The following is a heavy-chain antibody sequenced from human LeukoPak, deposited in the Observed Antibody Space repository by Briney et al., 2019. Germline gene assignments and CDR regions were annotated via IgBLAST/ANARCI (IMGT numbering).Heavy chain of an antibody. CDR2: MNPNSGNT. V-gene: IGHV1-8*01. J-gene: IGHJ3*02. CDR3: ARSYPDGDAFNI. D-gene: IGHD1-26*01. Sequence: GASVKVSCKASGYTFTCYDINWVRQATGQGLEWMGWMNPNSGNTGYAQKFQGRVTMTRNTSISTAYMELSSLRSEDTAVYYCARSYPDGDAFNIWGQGTMVTVSS. CDR1: GYTFTCYD.